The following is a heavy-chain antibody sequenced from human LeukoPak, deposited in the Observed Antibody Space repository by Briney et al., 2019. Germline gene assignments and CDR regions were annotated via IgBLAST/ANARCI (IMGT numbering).Heavy chain of an antibody. CDR1: GFTFSSYA. D-gene: IGHD2-21*02. CDR3: AKGVVGVTAMNYFDY. V-gene: IGHV3-23*01. Sequence: GGSLRLSCAASGFTFSSYAMSWVRQAPGKGLEWVSAISGSGGSTHYADSVKGRFTISRDSSKNTLYLQMNSLRAEDTAVYYCAKGVVGVTAMNYFDYWGQGTLVTVSS. CDR2: ISGSGGST. J-gene: IGHJ4*02.